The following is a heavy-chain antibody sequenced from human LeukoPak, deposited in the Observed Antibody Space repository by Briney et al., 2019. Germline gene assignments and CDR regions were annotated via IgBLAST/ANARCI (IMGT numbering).Heavy chain of an antibody. CDR1: GGTLSSYA. Sequence: ASVKVSCKASGGTLSSYAISWVRQAPGQGLEWMGGIIPIFGTANYAQKFQGRVTITADESTSTAYMELSSLRSEDTAVYYCASLTMVRGVRFFDPWGQGTLVTVSS. V-gene: IGHV1-69*01. J-gene: IGHJ5*02. D-gene: IGHD3-10*01. CDR3: ASLTMVRGVRFFDP. CDR2: IIPIFGTA.